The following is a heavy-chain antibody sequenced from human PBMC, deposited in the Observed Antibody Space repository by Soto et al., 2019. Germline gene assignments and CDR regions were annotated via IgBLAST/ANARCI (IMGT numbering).Heavy chain of an antibody. Sequence: PSETLSLTCTVSGGSISSYYWSWIRQPPGKGLEWIGYIYYSGSTNYNPSLKSRVTISVDTSKNQFSLKLSSVTAADTAVYYCARDKGNNEAFDIWVQGTMVTVSS. CDR1: GGSISSYY. V-gene: IGHV4-59*01. J-gene: IGHJ3*02. CDR2: IYYSGST. D-gene: IGHD1-1*01. CDR3: ARDKGNNEAFDI.